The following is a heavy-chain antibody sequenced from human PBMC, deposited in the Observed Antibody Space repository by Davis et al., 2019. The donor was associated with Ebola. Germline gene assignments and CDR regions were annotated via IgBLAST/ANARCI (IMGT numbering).Heavy chain of an antibody. CDR1: GFTFSNYA. V-gene: IGHV3-33*08. CDR3: ARETAPGDGWDYYGMDV. J-gene: IGHJ6*02. Sequence: GESLKISCAASGFTFSNYAMHWVRQAPGKGLEWVAVIWYDGSNKYYADSVKGRFTISRDNSKNTLYLQMNSLRAEDTAVYYCARETAPGDGWDYYGMDVWGQGTTVTVSS. CDR2: IWYDGSNK. D-gene: IGHD5-24*01.